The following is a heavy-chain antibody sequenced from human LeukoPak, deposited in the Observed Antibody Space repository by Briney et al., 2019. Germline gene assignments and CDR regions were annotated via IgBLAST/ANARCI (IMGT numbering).Heavy chain of an antibody. Sequence: ASVKVSCKASGYTFRSFGISWVRQAPGQGLEWMGWISAYNGNTNYAQKLQGRVTITAAESASTAYMELRSLRSEDTAVYYCAREPRYSAFDRVLDYWGQGTLVTVSS. CDR1: GYTFRSFG. CDR2: ISAYNGNT. V-gene: IGHV1-18*01. CDR3: AREPRYSAFDRVLDY. J-gene: IGHJ4*02. D-gene: IGHD5-12*01.